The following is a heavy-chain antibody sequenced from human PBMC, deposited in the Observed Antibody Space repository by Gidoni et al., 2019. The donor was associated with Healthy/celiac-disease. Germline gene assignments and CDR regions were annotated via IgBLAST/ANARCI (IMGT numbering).Heavy chain of an antibody. Sequence: EVQLVESGGGLVQPGGSLRLSCAASGFTFSSYWMSWVRQAPGKGLGWVANIKQDGSEKYYVDSVKGRFTISRDNAKNSLYLQMNSLRAEDTAVYYCARSGYYDFWSGTVYFDYWGQGTLVTVSS. CDR1: GFTFSSYW. CDR2: IKQDGSEK. CDR3: ARSGYYDFWSGTVYFDY. D-gene: IGHD3-3*01. V-gene: IGHV3-7*01. J-gene: IGHJ4*02.